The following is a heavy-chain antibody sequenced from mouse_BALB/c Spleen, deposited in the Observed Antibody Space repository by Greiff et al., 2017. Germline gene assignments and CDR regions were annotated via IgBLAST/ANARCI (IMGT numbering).Heavy chain of an antibody. CDR2: ISSGGSYT. CDR3: ARGDCSGSSQAWFAY. D-gene: IGHD1-1*01. J-gene: IGHJ3*01. CDR1: GFTFSSYG. Sequence: EVQLLESGGDLVKPGGSLKLSCAASGFTFSSYGMSWVRQTPDKRLEWVATISSGGSYTYYPDSVKGRFTISRDNARNILYLQMSSLRSEDTAMYYCARGDCSGSSQAWFAYWGQGTLVTVSA. V-gene: IGHV5-6*01.